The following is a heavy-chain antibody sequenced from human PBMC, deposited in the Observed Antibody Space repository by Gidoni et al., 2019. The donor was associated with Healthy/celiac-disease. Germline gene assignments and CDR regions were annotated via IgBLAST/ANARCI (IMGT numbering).Heavy chain of an antibody. CDR2: IYYSGST. CDR3: ARVLPLSPYYYDSSGYYFDY. V-gene: IGHV4-61*01. J-gene: IGHJ4*02. D-gene: IGHD3-22*01. Sequence: QVQLQESGPGLVKPSETLSLTCTVSGGSVSSGSYYWVWIRQPPGKGLEWIGDIYYSGSTNYNPSLKSRVTISVDTSKNQFSLKLSSVTAADTAVYYCARVLPLSPYYYDSSGYYFDYWGQGTLVTVSS. CDR1: GGSVSSGSYY.